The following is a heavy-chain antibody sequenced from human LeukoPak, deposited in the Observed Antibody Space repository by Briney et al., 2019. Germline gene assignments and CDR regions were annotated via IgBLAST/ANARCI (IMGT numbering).Heavy chain of an antibody. J-gene: IGHJ6*02. D-gene: IGHD6-6*01. CDR3: ARNVPYYYYGMDV. Sequence: SETLSLTCTVSGGSISSYYWSWIRQPPGKGLEWIGYIYYSGSTNYNPSLKSRVTISVDRSKNQFSLKLSSVTAADTAVYYCARNVPYYYYGMDVWGQGTTVTVSS. CDR1: GGSISSYY. V-gene: IGHV4-59*12. CDR2: IYYSGST.